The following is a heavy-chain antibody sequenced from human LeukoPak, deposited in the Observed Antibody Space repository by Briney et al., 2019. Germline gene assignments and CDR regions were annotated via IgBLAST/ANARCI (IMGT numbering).Heavy chain of an antibody. CDR3: ARVIAAAGTEWFDP. D-gene: IGHD6-13*01. CDR2: IYYSGST. J-gene: IGHJ5*02. CDR1: GGSISSGGYY. V-gene: IGHV4-31*03. Sequence: SQTLSLTCTVSGGSISSGGYYCSWIRQHPGKGLGWIGYIYYSGSTYYNPSLKSRVTISVDTSKNQLSLKLSSVTAADTAVYYCARVIAAAGTEWFDPWGQGTLVNVSS.